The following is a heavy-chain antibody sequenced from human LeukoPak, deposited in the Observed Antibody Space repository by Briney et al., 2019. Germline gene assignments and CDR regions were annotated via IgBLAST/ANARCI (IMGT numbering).Heavy chain of an antibody. Sequence: PGGSLRPSCAASGFTFSSYGMNWVRQAPGKGLEWVSYISSSGSTIYYADSVKGRFTISRDNAKNSLYLQMNSLRAEDTAVYYCARGLYTAMVTLFDYWGQGTLVTVSS. CDR1: GFTFSSYG. J-gene: IGHJ4*02. CDR2: ISSSGSTI. D-gene: IGHD5-18*01. CDR3: ARGLYTAMVTLFDY. V-gene: IGHV3-48*03.